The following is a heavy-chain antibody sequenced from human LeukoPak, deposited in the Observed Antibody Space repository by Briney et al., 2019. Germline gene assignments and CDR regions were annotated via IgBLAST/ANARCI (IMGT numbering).Heavy chain of an antibody. CDR3: AKGTGYSSGWYDY. D-gene: IGHD6-19*01. Sequence: GGSLRLSCTASEFTFSSYGMNWVRQAPGKGLEWVSAISGSGGSTYYADSVKGRFTISRDNSKNTLYLQMNSLRVEDTAVYYCAKGTGYSSGWYDYWGQGTLVTVSS. CDR1: EFTFSSYG. V-gene: IGHV3-23*01. J-gene: IGHJ4*02. CDR2: ISGSGGST.